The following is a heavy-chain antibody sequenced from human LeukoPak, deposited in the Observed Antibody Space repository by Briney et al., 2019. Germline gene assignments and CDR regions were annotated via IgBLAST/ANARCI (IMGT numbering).Heavy chain of an antibody. CDR1: GGSISTHH. Sequence: SETLSLTCTVSGGSISTHHWSWIRQPPGKGLEWIGYIYYSGSTNYNPSLKSRVTISVDTSKNQFSLKLSSVTAADTAVYYCARIPGGYSSNWYYFDYWGQGTLVTVSS. CDR3: ARIPGGYSSNWYYFDY. V-gene: IGHV4-59*11. D-gene: IGHD6-13*01. CDR2: IYYSGST. J-gene: IGHJ4*02.